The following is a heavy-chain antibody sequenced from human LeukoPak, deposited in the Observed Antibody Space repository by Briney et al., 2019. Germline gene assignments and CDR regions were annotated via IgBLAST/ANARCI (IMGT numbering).Heavy chain of an antibody. Sequence: GGSLRLSCAASGFTFSSYATSWVRQAPGKGLEWVSAISGSGGSTYYADSVKGRFTISRDNSKNTLYLQMNSLRAEDTAVYYCAKDPPTQKRLPYYFDYWGQGTLVTVSS. CDR1: GFTFSSYA. CDR3: AKDPPTQKRLPYYFDY. J-gene: IGHJ4*02. V-gene: IGHV3-23*01. CDR2: ISGSGGST. D-gene: IGHD1-1*01.